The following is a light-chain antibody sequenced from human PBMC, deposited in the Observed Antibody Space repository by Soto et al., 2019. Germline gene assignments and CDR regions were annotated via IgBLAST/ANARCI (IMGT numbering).Light chain of an antibody. CDR3: SSYAGSSNV. V-gene: IGLV2-8*01. CDR1: SSDVGAYTY. Sequence: QTALTQPHSASGAPGQSVAISCTGTSSDVGAYTYVSWYQQHAGKAPNLMIYEVNGRPSGVPDRFSGSKSGNTASLTVSGLQAEDEADYYCSSYAGSSNVFGTGTKVTVL. J-gene: IGLJ1*01. CDR2: EVN.